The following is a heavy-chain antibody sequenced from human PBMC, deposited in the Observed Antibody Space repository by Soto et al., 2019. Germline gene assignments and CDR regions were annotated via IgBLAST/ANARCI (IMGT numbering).Heavy chain of an antibody. D-gene: IGHD2-2*01. CDR2: ISAYNGNT. CDR1: GYTFTSYG. Sequence: QVQLVQSGAEVKKPGASVTVSCKASGYTFTSYGISWVRQAPGHGLEWMGWISAYNGNTNDARKLQGKVTMTTDTSASTAYMELRSLRSDDTAVYYWAGEDPPSVSWGQATLGTVSS. V-gene: IGHV1-18*01. CDR3: AGEDPPSVS. J-gene: IGHJ1*01.